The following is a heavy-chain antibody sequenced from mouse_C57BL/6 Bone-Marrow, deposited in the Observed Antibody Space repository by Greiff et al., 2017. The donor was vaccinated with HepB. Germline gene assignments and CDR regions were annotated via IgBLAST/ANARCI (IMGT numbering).Heavy chain of an antibody. Sequence: QVQLKQSGAELVRPGASVTLSCKASGYTFTDYEMHWVKQTPVHGLEWIGAIDPETGGTAYNQKFKGKAILTADKSSSTAYMELRSLTSEDSAVYYCTYGNYVEFAYWGQGTLVTVSA. V-gene: IGHV1-15*01. CDR2: IDPETGGT. CDR3: TYGNYVEFAY. J-gene: IGHJ3*01. D-gene: IGHD2-1*01. CDR1: GYTFTDYE.